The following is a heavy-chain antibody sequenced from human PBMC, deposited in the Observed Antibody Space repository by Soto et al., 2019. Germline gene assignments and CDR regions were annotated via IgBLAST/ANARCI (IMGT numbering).Heavy chain of an antibody. V-gene: IGHV1-18*01. J-gene: IGHJ4*02. D-gene: IGHD6-13*01. CDR1: GYTFTSYS. CDR3: ARNYVSSSWYAPHY. CDR2: ISVYNGNT. Sequence: QVQLVQSGAEVKKPGASVKVSCKASGYTFTSYSITWVRQAPGQGLEWMGWISVYNGNTNYAQKLQGRVTMTTDTSTSTAYMELRSLRSDDTAVYYCARNYVSSSWYAPHYWGQGTLVTVSS.